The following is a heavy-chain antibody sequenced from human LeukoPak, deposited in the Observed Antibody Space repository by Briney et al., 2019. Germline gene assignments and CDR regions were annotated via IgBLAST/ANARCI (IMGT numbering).Heavy chain of an antibody. CDR1: GFTFSSYG. CDR2: ISYDGSNK. CDR3: VAGDRLSD. D-gene: IGHD6-19*01. J-gene: IGHJ4*02. Sequence: GRSLRLSCAASGFTFSSYGMHWVRQAPGKGLEWVAVISYDGSNKYYADSVKGRFTISRDNPKNTLYLQMNSLRAEDTAVYYCVAGDRLSDWGQGTLVTVSS. V-gene: IGHV3-30*03.